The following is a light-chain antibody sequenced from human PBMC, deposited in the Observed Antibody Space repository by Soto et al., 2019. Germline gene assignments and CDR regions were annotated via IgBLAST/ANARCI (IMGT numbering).Light chain of an antibody. V-gene: IGLV2-8*01. CDR2: EVS. J-gene: IGLJ2*01. Sequence: QSALTQPPSASGSPGQSVTISCTGTSSDVGGYNYVSWYQQHPGKAPKLMIYEVSKRPSGVPDRFSGSKSVNTASLTVSGLQAEDEPDYYCSSYAGSKSLVFGGGTKLTVL. CDR3: SSYAGSKSLV. CDR1: SSDVGGYNY.